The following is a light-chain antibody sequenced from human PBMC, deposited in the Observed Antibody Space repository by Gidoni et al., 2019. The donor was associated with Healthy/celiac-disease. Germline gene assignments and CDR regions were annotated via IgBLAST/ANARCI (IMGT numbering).Light chain of an antibody. CDR1: QSISSW. J-gene: IGKJ1*01. CDR3: QQYNSYPWT. Sequence: IQMTQSPSTLSASIGDRVTITGRASQSISSWLAWYQQKPGKAPKLLIYDASSWERGVPERFSGSGSGTEFTLTISSLQPDDFATYYCQQYNSYPWTFGQGTKVEIK. V-gene: IGKV1-5*01. CDR2: DAS.